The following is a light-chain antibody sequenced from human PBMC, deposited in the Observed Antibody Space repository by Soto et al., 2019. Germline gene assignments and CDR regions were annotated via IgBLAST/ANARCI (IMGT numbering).Light chain of an antibody. Sequence: QSVLTQPASVSGSPGQSITISCTGTSSDVGGYNYVSWYQQHSGKAPKLMIYEVTNRPSGVSNRFSGSKSGNTASLTISGLQAEDEADYYCSSYTSSSTWMFGGGTKLTVL. CDR2: EVT. CDR3: SSYTSSSTWM. J-gene: IGLJ3*02. CDR1: SSDVGGYNY. V-gene: IGLV2-14*01.